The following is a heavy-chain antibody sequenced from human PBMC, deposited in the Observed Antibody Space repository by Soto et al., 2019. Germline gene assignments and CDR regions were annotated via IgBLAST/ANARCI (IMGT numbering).Heavy chain of an antibody. CDR2: ISGSGGST. J-gene: IGHJ4*02. V-gene: IGHV3-23*01. Sequence: PWWSLRLSCSASVFTFSSYAVSWFRQAPGKGLEWVSAISGSGGSTYYADSVKGRFTISRDNSKNTLYLQMNSLRAEDTAVYYCANGGIYYDDYWGQGTLVTVSS. D-gene: IGHD1-26*01. CDR3: ANGGIYYDDY. CDR1: VFTFSSYA.